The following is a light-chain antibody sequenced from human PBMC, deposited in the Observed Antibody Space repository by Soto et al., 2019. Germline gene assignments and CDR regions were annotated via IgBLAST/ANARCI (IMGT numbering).Light chain of an antibody. V-gene: IGLV1-47*01. CDR2: KND. J-gene: IGLJ7*01. Sequence: QSVLTQPPSVSAAPGQKVTISCSGSSSNIGNNYVSWYQQLPRTAPKLLIYKNDQRPSGVPDRFSGSKSGTSASLAISGLRSEDEADYYCAAWDDSLSGPVFGGGTQLTVL. CDR3: AAWDDSLSGPV. CDR1: SSNIGNNY.